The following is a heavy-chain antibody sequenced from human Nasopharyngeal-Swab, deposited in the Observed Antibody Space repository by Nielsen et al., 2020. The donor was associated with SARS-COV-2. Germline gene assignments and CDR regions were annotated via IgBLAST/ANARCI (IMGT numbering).Heavy chain of an antibody. CDR3: ARGSDYRAFDI. CDR2: IYYSGST. Sequence: RQAPGKGLEWIGYIYYSGSTSYSPSLKSRVAISVDTSKNQFSLKVRSVTAADTAVYYCARGSDYRAFDIWGQGTMVTVSS. D-gene: IGHD1-26*01. J-gene: IGHJ3*02. V-gene: IGHV4-59*01.